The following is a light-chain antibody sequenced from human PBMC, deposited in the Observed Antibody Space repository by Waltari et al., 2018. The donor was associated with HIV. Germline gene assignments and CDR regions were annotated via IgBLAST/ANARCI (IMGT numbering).Light chain of an antibody. V-gene: IGLV1-47*01. J-gene: IGLJ3*02. CDR2: RNS. CDR1: NSTFGANH. CDR3: ATWDDSLSLWV. Sequence: QSVLTQPPSASGTPGQRVTISCSGSNSTFGANHVYWYQQFPGAAPKLLIYRNSQRPSGVPDRFSGSKSGTSASLAISGLRSDDEANYYCATWDDSLSLWVFGGGTKLTVL.